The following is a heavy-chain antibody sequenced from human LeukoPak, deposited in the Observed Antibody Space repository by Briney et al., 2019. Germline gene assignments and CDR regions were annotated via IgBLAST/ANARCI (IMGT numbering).Heavy chain of an antibody. D-gene: IGHD2/OR15-2a*01. CDR3: ATDTSPHNYGYGMDV. CDR2: FDPEDGET. J-gene: IGHJ6*02. Sequence: ASVKVSCKASGYTFTGYYMHWVRQAPGKGLEWMGGFDPEDGETIYAQKFQGRVTMTEDTSTDTAYMELSSLRSEDTAVYYCATDTSPHNYGYGMDVWGQGTTVTVSS. V-gene: IGHV1-24*01. CDR1: GYTFTGYY.